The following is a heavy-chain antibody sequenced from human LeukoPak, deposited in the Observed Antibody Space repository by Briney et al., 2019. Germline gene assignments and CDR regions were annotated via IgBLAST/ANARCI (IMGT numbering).Heavy chain of an antibody. CDR3: AREDCSGGSCYLDY. J-gene: IGHJ4*02. D-gene: IGHD2-15*01. CDR2: IIPIFGTA. V-gene: IGHV1-69*13. CDR1: GGTFSSYA. Sequence: SVKVYCKASGGTFSSYAISWVRQAPGQGLEWMGGIIPIFGTANYAQKFQGRVTITADESTSTAYMELSSLRSEDTAVYYCAREDCSGGSCYLDYWGQGTLVTVSS.